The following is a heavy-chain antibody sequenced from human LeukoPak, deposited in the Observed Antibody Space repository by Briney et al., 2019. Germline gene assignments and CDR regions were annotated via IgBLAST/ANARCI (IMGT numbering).Heavy chain of an antibody. CDR2: ITPNADRT. D-gene: IGHD3-22*01. V-gene: IGHV3-23*01. CDR1: GFTFGSYG. Sequence: GGSLTLSCAPSGFTFGSYGMRWVRQAPGKGREWVSFITPNADRTSYADSVEGRFTISRDNPRNTLYMQMNSLRDEDTAVYYCAIMHGYYDGSGYWVQWGQGTLVTVSS. CDR3: AIMHGYYDGSGYWVQ. J-gene: IGHJ1*01.